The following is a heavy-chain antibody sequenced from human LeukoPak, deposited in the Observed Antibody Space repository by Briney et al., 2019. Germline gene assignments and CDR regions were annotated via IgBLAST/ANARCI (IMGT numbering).Heavy chain of an antibody. D-gene: IGHD4-17*01. CDR2: ISGSGGST. CDR3: XXXXXDYGDYPSWSRFDY. V-gene: IGHV3-23*01. J-gene: IGHJ4*02. Sequence: GGSLRLSCAASGFTFSSYAMSWVRQAPGKGLEWVSAISGSGGSTYYADSVKGRFTISRDNSKNTLYLQMNSLRAEDTAVYYXXXXXXDYGDYPSWSRFDYWGQGTLVTVSS. CDR1: GFTFSSYA.